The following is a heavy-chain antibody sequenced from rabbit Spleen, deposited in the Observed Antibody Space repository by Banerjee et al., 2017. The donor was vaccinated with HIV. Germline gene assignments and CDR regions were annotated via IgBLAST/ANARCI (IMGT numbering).Heavy chain of an antibody. V-gene: IGHV1S45*01. CDR3: ARDSGSGHYIDAYFDL. D-gene: IGHD1-1*01. Sequence: QEQLVESGGGLVRPEGSLKLSCTASGFSFSDKDVMCWVRQAPGKGLEWIACINIVTGKTVYASWAKGRFIMSRTSSTTVTLQMTSLTGADTATYFCARDSGSGHYIDAYFDLWGQGTLVTVS. J-gene: IGHJ4*01. CDR2: INIVTGKT. CDR1: GFSFSDKDV.